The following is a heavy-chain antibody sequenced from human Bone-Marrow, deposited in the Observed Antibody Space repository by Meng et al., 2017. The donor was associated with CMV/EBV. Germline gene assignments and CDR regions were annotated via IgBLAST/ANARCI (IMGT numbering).Heavy chain of an antibody. CDR2: IWYDGSNK. CDR3: ARARIHPPKALSPYLDY. V-gene: IGHV3-33*08. Sequence: GESLKISCAASGFTFSSYGMHWVRQAPGKGLEWVAVIWYDGSNKYYADSVKGRFTISRDNSENTLYLQMDSLGPEDTAVYFCARARIHPPKALSPYLDYWGQGTLVTVSS. J-gene: IGHJ4*02. CDR1: GFTFSSYG. D-gene: IGHD5/OR15-5a*01.